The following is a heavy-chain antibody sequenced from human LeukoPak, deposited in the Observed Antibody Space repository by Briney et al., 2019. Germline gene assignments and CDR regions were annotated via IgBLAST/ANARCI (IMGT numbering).Heavy chain of an antibody. Sequence: GRSLRLSCSASGFTFRSYGMHWVRQAPDKGLEWVAIIWYDGSDKYYADSVKGRFTISRDNSKNTLYLQMNSLRVEDTAVYYCARDRDIKYFDYWGQGTLATVSP. CDR1: GFTFRSYG. CDR3: ARDRDIKYFDY. D-gene: IGHD2-15*01. V-gene: IGHV3-33*01. J-gene: IGHJ4*02. CDR2: IWYDGSDK.